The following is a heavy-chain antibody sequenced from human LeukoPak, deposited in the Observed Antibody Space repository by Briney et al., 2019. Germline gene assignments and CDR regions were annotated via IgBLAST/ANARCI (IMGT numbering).Heavy chain of an antibody. Sequence: PGGSLRLSCAASGFTVSSNYMSWVRQAPGKGLEWVSVIYSGGSTYYADSVKGRYTISRDNSKNTLYLQMNSLRAEDTAVYYCAKCRSLSPASATNYWGQGTLVTVSS. J-gene: IGHJ4*02. D-gene: IGHD2-15*01. V-gene: IGHV3-53*01. CDR3: AKCRSLSPASATNY. CDR2: IYSGGST. CDR1: GFTVSSNY.